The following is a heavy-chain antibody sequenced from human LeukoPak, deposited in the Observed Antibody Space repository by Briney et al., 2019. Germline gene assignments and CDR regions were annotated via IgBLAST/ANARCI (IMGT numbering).Heavy chain of an antibody. CDR3: VRYCNGGSCYRAAFDV. V-gene: IGHV3-74*01. CDR1: GFTFRTYW. D-gene: IGHD2-15*01. J-gene: IGHJ3*01. Sequence: GGSLRLSCAVSGFTFRTYWMHWVRQVPGEGLVWVSRINEDGSITNYADSVKGRFTISRDNSKNTLYLQMNSLRAEDTAVYYCVRYCNGGSCYRAAFDVWGPGTMVTVSS. CDR2: INEDGSIT.